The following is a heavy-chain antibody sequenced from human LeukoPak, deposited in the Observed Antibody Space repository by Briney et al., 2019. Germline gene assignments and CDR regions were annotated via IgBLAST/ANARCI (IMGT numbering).Heavy chain of an antibody. CDR3: AREAMYYYDSSVKYYFDY. D-gene: IGHD3-22*01. CDR2: IIPIFGTA. J-gene: IGHJ4*02. V-gene: IGHV1-69*06. CDR1: GGTFSSYA. Sequence: SVKVSCKASGGTFSSYAISWVRQAPGQGLEWMGGIIPIFGTANYAQKFQGRVTITADKSTSTAYMELSSLRSEDTAVYYCAREAMYYYDSSVKYYFDYWGQGTLVTVSS.